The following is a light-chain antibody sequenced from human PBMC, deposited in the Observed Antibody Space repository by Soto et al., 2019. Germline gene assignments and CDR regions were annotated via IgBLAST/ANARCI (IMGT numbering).Light chain of an antibody. J-gene: IGKJ1*01. V-gene: IGKV3-20*01. CDR1: QSVRNNY. Sequence: EIVLTQSPGTLSLSPGERATLSCRASQSVRNNYLAWYQQKPGQAPRLLIYAASGRATGIPDRFSGSGSGTDLTLHISKLEPEDFAVYHCQQYGSSPWTFGQGTKVEIK. CDR3: QQYGSSPWT. CDR2: AAS.